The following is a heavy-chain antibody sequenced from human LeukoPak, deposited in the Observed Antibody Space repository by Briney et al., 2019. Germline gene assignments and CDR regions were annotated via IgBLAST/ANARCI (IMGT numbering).Heavy chain of an antibody. Sequence: ASVKVSCKASGYTFTNYGISWVRQAPGQGLEWMGWITTYNGNTNYAQRLQGRVTLTTDTSTSTAYMELRSLRSDDTAVYYCARDGNGYSSSWYSPHDYWGQGTLVTVSS. D-gene: IGHD6-13*01. J-gene: IGHJ4*02. CDR3: ARDGNGYSSSWYSPHDY. V-gene: IGHV1-18*01. CDR2: ITTYNGNT. CDR1: GYTFTNYG.